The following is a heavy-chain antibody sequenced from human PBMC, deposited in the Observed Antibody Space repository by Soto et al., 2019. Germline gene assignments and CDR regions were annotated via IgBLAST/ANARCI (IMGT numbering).Heavy chain of an antibody. CDR2: KNQDGSTK. CDR1: GFTFSSYW. CDR3: ATSLDY. J-gene: IGHJ4*02. V-gene: IGHV3-7*01. Sequence: PGGSLKLSCAASGFTFSSYWMGRVRQEGGEGVEWMKNKNQDGSTKYYAASERRRSTISRDKKKNSLYLKMSSLTADASALYYCATSLDYWGQGTRVTVSS.